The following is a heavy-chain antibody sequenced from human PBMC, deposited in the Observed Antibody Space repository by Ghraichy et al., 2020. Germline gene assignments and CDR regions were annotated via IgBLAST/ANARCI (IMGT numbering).Heavy chain of an antibody. Sequence: GGSLRLSCAASGFTFSSYAMSWVRQAPGKGLEWVSAISGSSGSTYYADSVKGRFTISRDNSKNTLYLQMNSLRAEDTAVYYCAKALSWVNYYDIWGQGTMVTVSS. V-gene: IGHV3-23*01. CDR1: GFTFSSYA. D-gene: IGHD3-10*01. CDR2: ISGSSGST. CDR3: AKALSWVNYYDI. J-gene: IGHJ3*02.